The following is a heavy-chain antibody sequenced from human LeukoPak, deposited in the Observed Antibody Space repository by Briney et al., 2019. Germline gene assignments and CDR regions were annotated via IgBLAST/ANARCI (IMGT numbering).Heavy chain of an antibody. CDR3: ARGDGYNFFGY. J-gene: IGHJ4*02. D-gene: IGHD5-24*01. CDR1: GFNVSSNY. Sequence: GGSLRLSCAASGFNVSSNYMSWVRQAPGKGLEWVSVFYRGGSTYYADSVKGRFIISRDNAKNTLYLQMNTLGAEDTAVYYCARGDGYNFFGYWGQGTLVTVSS. CDR2: FYRGGST. V-gene: IGHV3-53*01.